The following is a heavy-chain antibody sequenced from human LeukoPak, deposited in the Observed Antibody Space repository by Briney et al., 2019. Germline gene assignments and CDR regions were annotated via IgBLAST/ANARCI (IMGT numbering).Heavy chain of an antibody. D-gene: IGHD4-11*01. CDR1: GGTFSSYA. Sequence: SAKVSCKASGGTFSSYAISWVRQAPGQGLEWMGGIIPIFGTANYAQKFQGRVTITADESTSTAYMEPSSLRSEDTAVYYCASADLVSTFSNDYSIPSFYFDYWGQGTLVTVSS. CDR3: ASADLVSTFSNDYSIPSFYFDY. J-gene: IGHJ4*02. CDR2: IIPIFGTA. V-gene: IGHV1-69*13.